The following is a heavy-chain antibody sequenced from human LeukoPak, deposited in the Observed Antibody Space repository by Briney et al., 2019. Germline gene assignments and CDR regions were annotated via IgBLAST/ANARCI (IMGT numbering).Heavy chain of an antibody. V-gene: IGHV4-39*07. J-gene: IGHJ4*02. CDR2: IYYSGTT. D-gene: IGHD3/OR15-3a*01. Sequence: SETLSLTCTVSGGSISSSGYYWGWIRQPPGKGLEWIGTIYYSGTTYYNSSLKGRLTISIDTSKNHFSLALSSVTAADTAVYYCVRTGTGAYDYWGQGTLVTVSS. CDR1: GGSISSSGYY. CDR3: VRTGTGAYDY.